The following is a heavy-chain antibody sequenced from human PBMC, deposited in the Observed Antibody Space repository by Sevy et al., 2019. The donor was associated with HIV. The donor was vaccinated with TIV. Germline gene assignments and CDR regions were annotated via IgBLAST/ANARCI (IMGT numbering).Heavy chain of an antibody. J-gene: IGHJ4*02. D-gene: IGHD3-10*01. CDR2: LSYDDSVE. CDR1: GFIFSTSP. V-gene: IGHV3-30-3*02. Sequence: GGSLRLSCAASGFIFSTSPMHWVRQAPGKGLECVAILSYDDSVENYADSVKGRITISRDNSKKTLYLQMNSLRTEDTAVYYCAKDDLGSIDYWGQGTLVTVSS. CDR3: AKDDLGSIDY.